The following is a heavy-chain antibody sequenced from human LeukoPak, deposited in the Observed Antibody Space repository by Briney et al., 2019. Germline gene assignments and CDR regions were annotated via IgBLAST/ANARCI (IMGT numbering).Heavy chain of an antibody. Sequence: GESLMISCKGSGYSFTSYWISWVRQLPGKGLEWMGRIDPSDSYTNYSPSFQGHVTISADKSISTAYLQWSSLKASDTAMYYCARRSGDSSSWVDYWGQGTLVTVSS. CDR3: ARRSGDSSSWVDY. J-gene: IGHJ4*02. CDR1: GYSFTSYW. CDR2: IDPSDSYT. V-gene: IGHV5-10-1*01. D-gene: IGHD6-13*01.